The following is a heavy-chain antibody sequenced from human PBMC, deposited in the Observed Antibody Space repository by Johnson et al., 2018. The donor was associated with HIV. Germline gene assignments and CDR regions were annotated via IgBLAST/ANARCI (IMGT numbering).Heavy chain of an antibody. J-gene: IGHJ3*02. CDR3: ARANRGRNDAFDI. CDR1: GFTFSSYD. D-gene: IGHD2-15*01. V-gene: IGHV3-13*01. CDR2: IGTAGVT. Sequence: VQLVESGGGLVQPGGSLRLSCAASGFTFSSYDMHWVRQAKGKGLEWVSAIGTAGVTYYPGSVKGRFTISRENAKNSLYLQRNSLRAGDTAVYYCARANRGRNDAFDIWGQGTMVTVSS.